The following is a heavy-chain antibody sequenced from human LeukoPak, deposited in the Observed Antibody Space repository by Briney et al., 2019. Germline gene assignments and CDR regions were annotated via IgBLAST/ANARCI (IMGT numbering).Heavy chain of an antibody. CDR3: AKGGWLDD. CDR1: GFNFNKYD. J-gene: IGHJ4*02. CDR2: ITGRSDKT. V-gene: IGHV3-23*01. D-gene: IGHD6-19*01. Sequence: GGSLRLSCAASGFNFNKYDMTWARQAPGKGLEWVSTITGRSDKTYYTDSVKGRFVTSRGNSKDTLYLQMNSLRAEDTVLYYCAKGGWLDDLGQGALVTVSS.